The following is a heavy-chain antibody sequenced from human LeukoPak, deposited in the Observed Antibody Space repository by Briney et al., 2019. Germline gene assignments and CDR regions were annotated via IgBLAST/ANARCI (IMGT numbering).Heavy chain of an antibody. J-gene: IGHJ4*02. D-gene: IGHD3-10*01. Sequence: PGGSLRLSCAASGFTFSSYAMHWVRRAPGKGLEWVAVISYDGSNKYYADSVKGRFTISRDNSKNTLYLQMNSLRAEDTAVYYCAKKSGLWFGEFPFDYWGQGTLVTVSS. CDR2: ISYDGSNK. CDR1: GFTFSSYA. V-gene: IGHV3-30-3*02. CDR3: AKKSGLWFGEFPFDY.